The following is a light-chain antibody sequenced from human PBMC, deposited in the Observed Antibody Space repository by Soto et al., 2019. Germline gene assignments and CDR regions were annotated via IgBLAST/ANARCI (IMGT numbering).Light chain of an antibody. CDR2: QDN. V-gene: IGLV3-1*01. Sequence: SYELTQPPSVSVSPGQTATFTCSGDKLGDKFACWYQQKSGQSPVLVIYQDNKRPSGIPERFSGSNSGNTATLTISGTQAMDEADYFCQAWDSSTAVFGGGTKVTVL. CDR1: KLGDKF. J-gene: IGLJ2*01. CDR3: QAWDSSTAV.